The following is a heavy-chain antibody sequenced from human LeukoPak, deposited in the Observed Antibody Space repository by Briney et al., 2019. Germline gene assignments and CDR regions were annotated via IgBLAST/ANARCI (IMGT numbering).Heavy chain of an antibody. CDR3: ARARVTMIRGERVLDY. CDR2: IYYSGST. J-gene: IGHJ4*02. D-gene: IGHD3-10*01. CDR1: GDSVSSVSYY. Sequence: SETLSLTCTVSGDSVSSVSYYWSWIRQPPGKGLEWIGYIYYSGSTNYNLSFKSQVTMSIDTSKNQFSLKLSSVTAADTAVYYCARARVTMIRGERVLDYWGQGTLVTVSS. V-gene: IGHV4-61*01.